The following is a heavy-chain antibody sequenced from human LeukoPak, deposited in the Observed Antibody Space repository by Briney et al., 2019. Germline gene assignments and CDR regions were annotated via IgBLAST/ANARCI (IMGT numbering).Heavy chain of an antibody. CDR2: IYPGDSDT. V-gene: IGHV5-51*01. CDR3: ARTRSSTSYRYYYYYGMDV. J-gene: IGHJ6*02. Sequence: GESLKISCKGSGYSFTSYWIGWVRQMPGKGLEWMGIIYPGDSDTRYSPSFQGQVTISADKSISTAYLQWSSLKASDTAMYYCARTRSSTSYRYYYYYGMDVWGQGTTVTVSS. D-gene: IGHD2-2*01. CDR1: GYSFTSYW.